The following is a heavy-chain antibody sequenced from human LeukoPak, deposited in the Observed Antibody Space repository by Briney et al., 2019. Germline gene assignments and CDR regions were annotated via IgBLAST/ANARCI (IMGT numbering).Heavy chain of an antibody. CDR2: IHYSGGT. D-gene: IGHD3-10*01. Sequence: SETLSLTCAVSGYSLSSGYYWGWIRQSPGKGLEWLGSIHYSGGTYYNPSLEGRVTISEDTSKNHLSLRLSSVAAADTAVYYCSRDKWFGQLHLDVGGKGTTVTVSS. CDR3: SRDKWFGQLHLDV. J-gene: IGHJ6*04. V-gene: IGHV4-38-2*02. CDR1: GYSLSSGYY.